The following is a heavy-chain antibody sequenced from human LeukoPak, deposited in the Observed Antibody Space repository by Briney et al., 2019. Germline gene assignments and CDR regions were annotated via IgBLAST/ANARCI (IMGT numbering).Heavy chain of an antibody. CDR1: GFTFSSYW. CDR2: INYDGSST. J-gene: IGHJ4*02. Sequence: GGSLRLSCAASGFTFSSYWLHWVRQVPGRGLVWVSRINYDGSSTGYADSVKGRFTISRDNAKNTVYLQMNSLRAEDTAVYYCAREGVSGALDYWGQGTLVTVSS. CDR3: AREGVSGALDY. V-gene: IGHV3-74*01. D-gene: IGHD6-19*01.